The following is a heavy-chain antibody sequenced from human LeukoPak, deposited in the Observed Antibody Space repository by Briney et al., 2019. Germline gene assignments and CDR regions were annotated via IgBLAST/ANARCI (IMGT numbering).Heavy chain of an antibody. J-gene: IGHJ4*02. D-gene: IGHD3-3*01. Sequence: SETLSLTCTVSGGSISSYYWSWIRQPPGKGLEWIAYISDIGSTNYNPSLKSRVTISLDTSKNQFSLKLSSVTAADTAVYYCARGAYDFWSGYYTPYSDYWGQGTLVTVSS. CDR3: ARGAYDFWSGYYTPYSDY. CDR2: ISDIGST. V-gene: IGHV4-59*12. CDR1: GGSISSYY.